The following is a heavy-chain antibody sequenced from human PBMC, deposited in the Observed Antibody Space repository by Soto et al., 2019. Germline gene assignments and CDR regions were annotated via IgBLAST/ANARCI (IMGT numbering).Heavy chain of an antibody. J-gene: IGHJ6*03. Sequence: GGSLRLSCAASGFTFSSYWMHWVRQAPGKGLVWVSRINSDGSSTSYADSVKGRFTISRDNAKNTLYLQMNSLRAEDTAVYYCARAHYDFWSGYPAYYYYYYMDVWGKGTTVTVSS. CDR2: INSDGSST. CDR3: ARAHYDFWSGYPAYYYYYYMDV. V-gene: IGHV3-74*01. CDR1: GFTFSSYW. D-gene: IGHD3-3*01.